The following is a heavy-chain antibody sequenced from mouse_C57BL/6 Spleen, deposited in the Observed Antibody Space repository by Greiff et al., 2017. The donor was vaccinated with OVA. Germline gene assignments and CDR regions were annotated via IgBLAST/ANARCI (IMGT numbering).Heavy chain of an antibody. CDR1: GYTFTSYW. Sequence: QVQLKQPGAELVKPGASVKLSCKASGYTFTSYWMHWVKQRPGQGLEWIGMIHPNSGSTNYNEKFKSKATLTVDKSSSTAYMQLSSLTSEDSAVYYCARGELGRYWYFDVWGTGTTVTVSS. CDR3: ARGELGRYWYFDV. D-gene: IGHD4-1*01. V-gene: IGHV1-64*01. J-gene: IGHJ1*03. CDR2: IHPNSGST.